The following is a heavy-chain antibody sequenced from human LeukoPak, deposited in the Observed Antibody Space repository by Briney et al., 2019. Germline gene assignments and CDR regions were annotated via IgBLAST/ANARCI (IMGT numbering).Heavy chain of an antibody. J-gene: IGHJ4*02. D-gene: IGHD5-12*01. CDR2: IYYSGST. CDR3: ARYSGYDDY. CDR1: GGSIGGYF. V-gene: IGHV4-59*01. Sequence: PSETLSLTCTVSGGSIGGYFWTWIRQPPGKGLEWIGYIYYSGSTNYNPSLKSRVTISVDTSKNQFSLKLSSVTAADTAVYYCARYSGYDDYWGQGTLVTVSS.